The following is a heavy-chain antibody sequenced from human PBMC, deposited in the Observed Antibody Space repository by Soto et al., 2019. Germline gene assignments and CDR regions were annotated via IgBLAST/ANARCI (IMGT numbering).Heavy chain of an antibody. V-gene: IGHV6-1*01. J-gene: IGHJ6*02. CDR3: GAEARVSETSYNAPKDYYYSAMDV. Sequence: PSQTLSLPCAISGDSVSSNSAAWNWISQSPSRGLEWLGRTYYRSRWYTDYAVSVKSRITINPDTSKNQFSLQLNSVTPEDTAVYYCGAEARVSETSYNAPKDYYYSAMDVWGQGTTVTVSS. CDR2: TYYRSRWYT. D-gene: IGHD3-10*01. CDR1: GDSVSSNSAA.